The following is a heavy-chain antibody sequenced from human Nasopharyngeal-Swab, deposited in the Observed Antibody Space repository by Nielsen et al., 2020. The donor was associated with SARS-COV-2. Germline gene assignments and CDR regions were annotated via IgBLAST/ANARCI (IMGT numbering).Heavy chain of an antibody. V-gene: IGHV3-53*01. Sequence: GESLKISCAASGFTVSSNYMSWVRQAPGKGLEWVSVIYSGGSTYYADSVKGRFTISRHNSKNTLYLQMNSLRAEDTAVYYCARDPHDSSGYYMGYFDYWGQGTLVTVSS. J-gene: IGHJ4*02. D-gene: IGHD3-22*01. CDR1: GFTVSSNY. CDR2: IYSGGST. CDR3: ARDPHDSSGYYMGYFDY.